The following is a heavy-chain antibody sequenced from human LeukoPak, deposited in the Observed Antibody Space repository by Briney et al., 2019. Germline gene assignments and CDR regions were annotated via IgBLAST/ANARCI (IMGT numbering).Heavy chain of an antibody. V-gene: IGHV3-74*01. CDR1: GFTFSSYW. Sequence: GGSLRLSCAASGFTFSSYWMHWVRQAPGKGLVWVSRINSDGSSTSYADSVKGRFTISRDNAKNTLYLQMNSLRAEDTAVYYCARVASTYYYDSSGYLSGAFDIWGQGTMVTVSS. CDR2: INSDGSST. J-gene: IGHJ3*02. D-gene: IGHD3-22*01. CDR3: ARVASTYYYDSSGYLSGAFDI.